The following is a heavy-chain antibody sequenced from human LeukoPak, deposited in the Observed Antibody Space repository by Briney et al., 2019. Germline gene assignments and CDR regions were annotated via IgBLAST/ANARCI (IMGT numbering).Heavy chain of an antibody. CDR3: ARDPTNCSGGSCYPSYLDY. V-gene: IGHV1-2*02. CDR2: IHPNSGGT. J-gene: IGHJ4*02. Sequence: ASVKVSCKASGYSFSGYFIHWVRQAPGQGLEWMGWIHPNSGGTNSAQKFQGRVTMSRDTSNNTAYMELSRLRSDDTAVYHCARDPTNCSGGSCYPSYLDYWGQGTLVTVSS. D-gene: IGHD2-15*01. CDR1: GYSFSGYF.